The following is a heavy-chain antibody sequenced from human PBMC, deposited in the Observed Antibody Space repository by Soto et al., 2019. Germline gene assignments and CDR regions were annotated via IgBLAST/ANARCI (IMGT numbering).Heavy chain of an antibody. Sequence: EVQLVESGGGLVQPGGSLRLSCAASGFTVSSTCMSWVRQAPGKGLEWVSLTYASGNTKYADSVKGRLIISIDNSKNTLYRQMTSLRAEDTAGYPFAIVDRAHCSGGSCYEYFDYWGQGTLVTVSS. CDR3: AIVDRAHCSGGSCYEYFDY. CDR1: GFTVSSTC. D-gene: IGHD2-15*01. J-gene: IGHJ4*02. V-gene: IGHV3-66*01. CDR2: TYASGNT.